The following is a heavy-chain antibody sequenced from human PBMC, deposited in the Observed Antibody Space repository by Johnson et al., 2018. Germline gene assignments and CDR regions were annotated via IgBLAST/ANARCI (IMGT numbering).Heavy chain of an antibody. J-gene: IGHJ6*02. CDR2: ISYDGRNK. CDR3: AKGIWFGEDDYYYGMDV. D-gene: IGHD3-10*01. V-gene: IGHV3-30*18. Sequence: QVQLVQSGGGLVQPGGSLRLSCAASGFTFSSYGMHWVRQAPGKGLEWVAVISYDGRNKYYADSVKGRFTISRDNSKNRLYLQMNSRRAEDTAVCYGAKGIWFGEDDYYYGMDVWGQGATVSVSS. CDR1: GFTFSSYG.